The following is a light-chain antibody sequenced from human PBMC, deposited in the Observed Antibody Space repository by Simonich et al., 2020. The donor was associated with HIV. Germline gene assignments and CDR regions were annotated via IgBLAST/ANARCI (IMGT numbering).Light chain of an antibody. CDR1: SSDVGDYNY. Sequence: QSALTQPASVSGSPGQSITLSCTGTSSDVGDYNYVSSYQQHPGKAPKLLIYDVSNRPSGVSNRFSGSKSGNTASLTISGLQAEDEADYYCSSYTSSSIPHVVFGGGTKLTVL. CDR2: DVS. J-gene: IGLJ2*01. CDR3: SSYTSSSIPHVV. V-gene: IGLV2-14*03.